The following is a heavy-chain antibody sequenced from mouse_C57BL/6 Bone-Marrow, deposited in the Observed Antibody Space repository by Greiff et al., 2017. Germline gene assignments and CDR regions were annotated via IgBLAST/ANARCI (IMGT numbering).Heavy chain of an antibody. CDR1: GYTFTDHT. CDR3: ARRPTYYGSSYKYFDY. V-gene: IGHV1-78*01. Sequence: VQLQQSDAELVKPGASVKISCKASGYTFTDHTIHWMKQRPEQGLEWIGYIYPRDGSTKYNEKFKGKDTLTADKSSSTAYMQLNSLTSEDSAVYFCARRPTYYGSSYKYFDYWGQGTTLTVSS. CDR2: IYPRDGST. J-gene: IGHJ2*01. D-gene: IGHD1-1*01.